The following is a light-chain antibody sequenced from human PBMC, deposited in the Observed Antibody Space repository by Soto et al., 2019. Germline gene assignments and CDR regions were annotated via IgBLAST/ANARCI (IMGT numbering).Light chain of an antibody. Sequence: QSVLTQPASVSGSPGQSITISCTGTSSDVGAYDFVSWYQQHPDKAPKLMIYEGSNRPSGVSNRFSGSKSVNTATLTISGLQAEDEADYYCSSYTSSSTRVFGTGTKVTVL. CDR1: SSDVGAYDF. CDR3: SSYTSSSTRV. J-gene: IGLJ1*01. CDR2: EGS. V-gene: IGLV2-14*03.